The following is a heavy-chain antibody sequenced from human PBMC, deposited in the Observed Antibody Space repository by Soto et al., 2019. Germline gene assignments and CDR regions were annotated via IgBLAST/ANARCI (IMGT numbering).Heavy chain of an antibody. CDR2: TYYRSKWYN. CDR3: ARDYYYGMEV. CDR1: GNSVSSNSAA. J-gene: IGHJ6*02. V-gene: IGHV6-1*01. Sequence: SHTLSLPCGISGNSVSSNSAALNFIKKSPSRGLEWLVRTYYRSKWYNDYAVSVKSRITINPDTSKNQFSLQLSSVTPEDTAVYYCARDYYYGMEVWGQGTTVTVSS.